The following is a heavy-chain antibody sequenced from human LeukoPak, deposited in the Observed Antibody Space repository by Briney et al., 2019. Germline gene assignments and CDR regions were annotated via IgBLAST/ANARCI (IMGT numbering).Heavy chain of an antibody. J-gene: IGHJ4*02. V-gene: IGHV1-46*01. D-gene: IGHD3-22*01. CDR2: INPAGGST. CDR1: GYTFTSYY. CDR3: ARGRGVHDSHTYDYFDY. Sequence: ASVKDSCTASGYTFTSYYIHWVRQAPGQGLEWMGIINPAGGSTTYAQKFQGSRLTLTRDTSTSTVYMELSSLRSEDTAVYYCARGRGVHDSHTYDYFDYWGQGSLVTVSS.